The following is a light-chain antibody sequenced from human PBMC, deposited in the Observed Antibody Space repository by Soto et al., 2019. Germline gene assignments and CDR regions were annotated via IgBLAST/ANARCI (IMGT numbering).Light chain of an antibody. CDR2: EDN. CDR3: QSYDSSNP. CDR1: SGSIASNY. Sequence: NLMLTQPHSVSESPGKTVTISCTRSSGSIASNYVQWYQQRPGSAPTTVIYEDNQRPSGVPDRFSGSIDSSSNSASLTISGLKTEDEADYYCQSYDSSNPFGGGTK. J-gene: IGLJ3*02. V-gene: IGLV6-57*04.